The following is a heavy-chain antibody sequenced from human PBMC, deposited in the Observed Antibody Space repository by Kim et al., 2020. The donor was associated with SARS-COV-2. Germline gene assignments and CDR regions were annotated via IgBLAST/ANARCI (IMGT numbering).Heavy chain of an antibody. Sequence: GGSLRLSCATSGFTFTCCWMSWVRQAPGKGLEWVAYINQDGREEYYADSVTGRFTISRDNAKKSVFLQMSSLTAEDTAIYYCAANSPLTFWGQGTLVTVSS. CDR3: AANSPLTF. J-gene: IGHJ4*02. CDR1: GFTFTCCW. V-gene: IGHV3-7*01. D-gene: IGHD2-21*02. CDR2: INQDGREE.